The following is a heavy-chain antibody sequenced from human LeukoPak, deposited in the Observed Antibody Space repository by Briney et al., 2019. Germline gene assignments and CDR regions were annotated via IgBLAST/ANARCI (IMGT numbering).Heavy chain of an antibody. CDR1: GFTFSSNA. Sequence: PGGSLRLSCAASGFTFSSNAMHWVRQAPGKGLEWVAVIWYDGSNKYYADSVKGRFTISRDNSKNTLYLQMNSLRAEDTAVYYSARAGWELLDDAFDIWGQGTMVTVSS. CDR2: IWYDGSNK. CDR3: ARAGWELLDDAFDI. J-gene: IGHJ3*02. D-gene: IGHD1-26*01. V-gene: IGHV3-33*08.